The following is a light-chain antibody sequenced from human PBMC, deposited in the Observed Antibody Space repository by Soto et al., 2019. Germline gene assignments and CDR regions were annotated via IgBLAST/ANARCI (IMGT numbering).Light chain of an antibody. CDR2: EVS. CDR3: LSYADTAYV. V-gene: IGLV2-14*01. J-gene: IGLJ1*01. Sequence: QSVLTQPASVSGSPGQSITISCTGTSSDVGAYNYVSWYQHHPVKAPKLMIYEVSNRPSGVSDRFSGSRSGNTASLTISGLQAEDESDYYCLSYADTAYVFGTGTKLTVL. CDR1: SSDVGAYNY.